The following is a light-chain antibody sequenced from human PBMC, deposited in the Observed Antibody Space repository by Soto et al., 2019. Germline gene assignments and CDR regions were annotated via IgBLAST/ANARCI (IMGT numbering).Light chain of an antibody. CDR3: SSYTRSSAYV. CDR1: SSDVGGYNY. Sequence: QSVLTQPASVSGSPGQSITISCTGTSSDVGGYNYVSWYQQHPGKAPKLMIYDVSNRPSGVSNRFSGSKSGNTASLTISGPQAEDEADYYCSSYTRSSAYVFGTGTKVTVL. V-gene: IGLV2-14*01. CDR2: DVS. J-gene: IGLJ1*01.